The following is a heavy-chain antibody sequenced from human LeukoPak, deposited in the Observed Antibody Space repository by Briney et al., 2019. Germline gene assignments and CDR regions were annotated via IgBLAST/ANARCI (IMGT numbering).Heavy chain of an antibody. CDR3: AREGRKDAFDT. V-gene: IGHV3-48*03. Sequence: GGSLRLSCAASGFSSSSYEMNWVRQAPGKGLEWVSYISTSGSTKHYADSVKGRVTISRDNSKNSLYLQMNSLRVEDTAVYYCAREGRKDAFDTWGQGTMVTVSS. J-gene: IGHJ3*02. CDR2: ISTSGSTK. CDR1: GFSSSSYE.